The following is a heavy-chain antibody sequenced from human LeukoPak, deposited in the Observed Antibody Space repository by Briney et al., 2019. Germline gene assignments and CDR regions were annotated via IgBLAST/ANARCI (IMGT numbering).Heavy chain of an antibody. CDR3: ARRYCSGGSCYTTTHVNWFDP. CDR2: IYYSGST. J-gene: IGHJ5*02. V-gene: IGHV4-39*01. CDR1: GGSICSSSYY. Sequence: SETLSLTCTVSGGSICSSSYYWGWIRQPPGKGLEWIGSIYYSGSTYYNPSLKSRVTISVDTSKNQFSLKLSSVTAADTAVYYCARRYCSGGSCYTTTHVNWFDPWGQGTLVTVSS. D-gene: IGHD2-15*01.